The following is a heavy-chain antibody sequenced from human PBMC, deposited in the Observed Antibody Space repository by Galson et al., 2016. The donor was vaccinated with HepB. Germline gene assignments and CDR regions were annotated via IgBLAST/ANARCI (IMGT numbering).Heavy chain of an antibody. CDR2: ISWNSGSI. Sequence: SLRLSCAASGFSFDDYAMHWVRQAPGKGLEWVSGISWNSGSIGYAESVKGRFTISRDNARDSLYLQLNSLRAEDTGLYYCAKGGRTGYYYYGMDVWGKGTTVTVAS. CDR1: GFSFDDYA. D-gene: IGHD1-14*01. V-gene: IGHV3-9*01. CDR3: AKGGRTGYYYYGMDV. J-gene: IGHJ6*04.